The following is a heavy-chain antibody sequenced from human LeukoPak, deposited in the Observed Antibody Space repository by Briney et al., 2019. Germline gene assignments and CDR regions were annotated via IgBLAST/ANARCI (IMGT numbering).Heavy chain of an antibody. Sequence: GGSLRLSCAASGLTFSSYSMNWVRQAPGKGLEWVSSISSSSSYIYYADSVKGRFTISRDNAKNSLYLQMNSLRAEDTAVYYCARKPSSGWYAGSVAGGDYWGQGTLVTVSS. CDR3: ARKPSSGWYAGSVAGGDY. V-gene: IGHV3-21*01. CDR2: ISSSSSYI. D-gene: IGHD6-19*01. CDR1: GLTFSSYS. J-gene: IGHJ4*02.